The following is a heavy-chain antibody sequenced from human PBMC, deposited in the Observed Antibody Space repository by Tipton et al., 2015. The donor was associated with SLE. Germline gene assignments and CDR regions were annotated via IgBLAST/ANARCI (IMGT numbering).Heavy chain of an antibody. CDR1: GFTVSSNY. J-gene: IGHJ3*02. D-gene: IGHD3-22*01. CDR3: ARAMSYYYYDSSDAFDI. Sequence: SLRLSCAASGFTVSSNYMSRVRQAPGKGLEWVSVIYSGGSTYYADSVKGRFTISRHNSKNTLYLQMNSLRAEDTAVYYCARAMSYYYYDSSDAFDIWGQGTMVTVSS. V-gene: IGHV3-53*04. CDR2: IYSGGST.